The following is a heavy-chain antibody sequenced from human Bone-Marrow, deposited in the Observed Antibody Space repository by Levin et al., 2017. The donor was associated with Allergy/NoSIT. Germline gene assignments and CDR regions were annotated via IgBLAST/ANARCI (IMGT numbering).Heavy chain of an antibody. CDR2: ISSSSTYI. CDR3: ARARTPQENVADY. CDR1: GFTFTSFS. J-gene: IGHJ4*02. V-gene: IGHV3-21*01. D-gene: IGHD2/OR15-2a*01. Sequence: GGSLRLSCAASGFTFTSFSMNWVRQAPGKGLEWVSSISSSSTYIYYADSVKGRFTISRDNAKNSLYLQMNSLRAEDTAVYYCARARTPQENVADYWGQGTLVTVSS.